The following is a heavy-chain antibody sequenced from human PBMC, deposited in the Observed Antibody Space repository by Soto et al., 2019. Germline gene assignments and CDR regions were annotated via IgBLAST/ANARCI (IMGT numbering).Heavy chain of an antibody. Sequence: PSETLSLTCTVSGGSISSSSYYWGWLRQPPRKGLEWIGSIYYSGSTYYNPSLKSRVTISVDTSKNQFSLKLSSVTAADTAVYYCFGEYYYDFGSGYSSKSYYGMGGWGRGTRVAVAS. D-gene: IGHD3-3*01. CDR2: IYYSGST. V-gene: IGHV4-39*01. J-gene: IGHJ6*04. CDR1: GGSISSSSYY. CDR3: FGEYYYDFGSGYSSKSYYGMGG.